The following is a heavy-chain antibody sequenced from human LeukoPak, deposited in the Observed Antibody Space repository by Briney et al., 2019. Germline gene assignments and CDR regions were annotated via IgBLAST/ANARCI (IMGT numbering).Heavy chain of an antibody. J-gene: IGHJ6*02. CDR3: ARPYYSNYFYYGMDV. CDR2: IWYDGSKT. D-gene: IGHD4-11*01. Sequence: PGGSLRLSCAASGFTFSSNGMHWVRQAPGKGLEWVGIIWYDGSKTYYAYSVKGRFTISRDNSKNTLYLQMNSLRVEDTAVYYCARPYYSNYFYYGMDVWGQGTTVTVS. CDR1: GFTFSSNG. V-gene: IGHV3-33*01.